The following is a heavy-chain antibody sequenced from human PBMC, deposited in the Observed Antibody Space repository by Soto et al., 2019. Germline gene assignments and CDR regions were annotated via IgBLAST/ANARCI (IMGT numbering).Heavy chain of an antibody. CDR1: GGTFSTYA. J-gene: IGHJ4*02. D-gene: IGHD5-18*01. CDR2: IIPMFGTA. V-gene: IGHV1-69*12. Sequence: QVQLVQSGAEVKKPESSVKVSCKAPGGTFSTYAISWVRQAPGQGLEWTGGIIPMFGTANYAQRFQDRVTTTADESTNTVHMELSSLRSEDTAVYFCASGIQLWLRRINNGYSGWGQGTLVTVSS. CDR3: ASGIQLWLRRINNGYSG.